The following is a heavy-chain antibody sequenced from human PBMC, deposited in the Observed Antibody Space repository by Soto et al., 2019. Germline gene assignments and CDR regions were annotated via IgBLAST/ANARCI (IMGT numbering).Heavy chain of an antibody. J-gene: IGHJ4*02. CDR2: IDSDGRST. V-gene: IGHV3-74*01. D-gene: IGHD2-2*01. CDR3: ARGGCSSTSCLDN. CDR1: GFTFNSFW. Sequence: PGGSLRLSCAASGFTFNSFWMHWVRQAPGKGLEWVSRIDSDGRSTNYADSVKGRFTISRDNAKSTLHLQMNSLRAEDTAVYYCARGGCSSTSCLDNWGQGTLVTRLL.